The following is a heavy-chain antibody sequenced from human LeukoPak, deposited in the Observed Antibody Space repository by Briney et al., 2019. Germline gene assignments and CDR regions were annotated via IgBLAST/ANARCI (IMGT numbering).Heavy chain of an antibody. CDR3: ARSPHILTGENFDY. D-gene: IGHD3-9*01. J-gene: IGHJ4*02. CDR2: INPNSGGT. Sequence: GASVKVSCKASGYTFTGYYMHWVRQAPGQGLEWMGWINPNSGGTNYAQKFQGRVTMTRDTSITTAYTEMSRLRSDDTALYYCARSPHILTGENFDYWGQGTLVTVSS. CDR1: GYTFTGYY. V-gene: IGHV1-2*02.